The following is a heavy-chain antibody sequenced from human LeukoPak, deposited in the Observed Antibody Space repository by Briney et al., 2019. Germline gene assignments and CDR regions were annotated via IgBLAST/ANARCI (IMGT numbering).Heavy chain of an antibody. D-gene: IGHD3-3*01. CDR2: IIPIFGTA. CDR1: GGTFSSYA. Sequence: ASVKVSCKASGGTFSSYAISWVRQAPGQGLEWMGGIIPIFGTANYAQKFQGGVTITTDESTSTAYMELSSLRSEDTAVYYCARRRDFGEFDYWGQGTLVTVSS. CDR3: ARRRDFGEFDY. J-gene: IGHJ4*02. V-gene: IGHV1-69*05.